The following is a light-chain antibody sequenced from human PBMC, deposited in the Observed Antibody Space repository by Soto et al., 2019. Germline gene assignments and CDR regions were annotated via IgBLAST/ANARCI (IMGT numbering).Light chain of an antibody. V-gene: IGLV2-8*01. J-gene: IGLJ1*01. CDR2: EVS. CDR1: SSDVGGYNF. CDR3: SSSAGSNIYV. Sequence: QSVLAQPPSASGSPGQSVTISCTGTSSDVGGYNFVSWYQHHPGTAPKVIIYEVSKRHSGVPNRFSGSKSGTTASLTVSGLQPEEEADYYCSSSAGSNIYVFGTGTKLTVL.